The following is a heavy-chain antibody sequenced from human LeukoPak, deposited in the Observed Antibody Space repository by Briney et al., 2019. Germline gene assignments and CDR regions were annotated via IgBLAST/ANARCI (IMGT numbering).Heavy chain of an antibody. CDR1: GFTFSSYA. J-gene: IGHJ4*02. D-gene: IGHD6-13*01. Sequence: PGGSLRLSCAASGFTFSSYAMSWVRQAPGKGLEWVSAISGSGGSTYYADSVKGRFTISRDNSKNTLYLQMNSLRAEDTAVYYCATSSSRMRYYFDYWGQGTLVTVSS. V-gene: IGHV3-23*01. CDR3: ATSSSRMRYYFDY. CDR2: ISGSGGST.